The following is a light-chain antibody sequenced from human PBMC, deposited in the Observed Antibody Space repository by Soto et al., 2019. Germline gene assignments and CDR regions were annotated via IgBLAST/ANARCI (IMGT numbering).Light chain of an antibody. CDR1: HNDIGTYDY. J-gene: IGLJ3*02. CDR3: QSYDSSLSGWV. CDR2: GVT. V-gene: IGLV2-14*03. Sequence: QSALTQPTSVSGSPGQSITISCTGNHNDIGTYDYVSWYQQHPGRAPRLLIHGVTTRPSGISGRFSASKSGLTASLTISGLQPEDEADYYCQSYDSSLSGWVFGGGTKLTVL.